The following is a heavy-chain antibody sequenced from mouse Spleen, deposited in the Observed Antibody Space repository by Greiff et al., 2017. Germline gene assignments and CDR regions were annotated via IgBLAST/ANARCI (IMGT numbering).Heavy chain of an antibody. CDR1: GFTFSSYY. J-gene: IGHJ2*01. CDR2: ISNSGGST. CDR3: AREGGNSPFDY. Sequence: EVQRVESGGGLVKLGGSLKLSCAASGFTFSSYYMSWVRQTPEKRLEWVATISNSGGSTYYPDSVKDRFTISRDNAKNTLYLQMSSLNSEDTAVYYCAREGGNSPFDYWGQGTTLTVSS. V-gene: IGHV5-12-1*01. D-gene: IGHD2-1*01.